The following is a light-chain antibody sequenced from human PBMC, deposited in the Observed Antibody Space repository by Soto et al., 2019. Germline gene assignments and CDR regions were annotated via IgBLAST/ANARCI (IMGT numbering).Light chain of an antibody. J-gene: IGKJ1*01. CDR3: QQSYSTPWT. V-gene: IGKV1-5*01. Sequence: DIQMTQSPSSLSASVGGRVTITCRASQSISSWLAWYQQKPGKAPKLLIYDVSSLESGVPSRFSGSGSGTEFTLTISSLQPEDFATYYCQQSYSTPWTFGQGTKVDIK. CDR1: QSISSW. CDR2: DVS.